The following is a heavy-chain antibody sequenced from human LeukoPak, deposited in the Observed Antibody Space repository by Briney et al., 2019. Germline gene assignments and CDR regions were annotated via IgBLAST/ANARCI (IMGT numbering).Heavy chain of an antibody. CDR3: AKDLGWSYFDY. Sequence: GGSLRLSCAASGFTFSSYGMHWVRQAPGKGLEWVAVISYDGSNKYYADSVKGRFTISRDNSKNTLYLQMNSLRAEDTAVYYCAKDLGWSYFDYWGQGTLVTVSS. CDR2: ISYDGSNK. V-gene: IGHV3-30*18. D-gene: IGHD6-19*01. CDR1: GFTFSSYG. J-gene: IGHJ4*02.